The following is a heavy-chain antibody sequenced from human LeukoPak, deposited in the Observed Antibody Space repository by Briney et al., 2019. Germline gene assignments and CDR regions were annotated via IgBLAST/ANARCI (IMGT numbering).Heavy chain of an antibody. J-gene: IGHJ4*02. CDR1: GFTFSSYW. CDR2: IKQDGSEK. CDR3: ARADSSGYYYAIDY. Sequence: GGSLRLSCAASGFTFSSYWMSWVRQAPGKGLEWVANIKQDGSEKYYVDSVKGRFTTSRDNAKNSLYLQMNSLRAEDTALYYCARADSSGYYYAIDYWGQGTLVTVSS. V-gene: IGHV3-7*01. D-gene: IGHD3-22*01.